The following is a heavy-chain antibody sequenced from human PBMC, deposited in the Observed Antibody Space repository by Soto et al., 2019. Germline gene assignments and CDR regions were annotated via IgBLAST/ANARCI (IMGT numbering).Heavy chain of an antibody. V-gene: IGHV3-23*01. D-gene: IGHD6-19*01. J-gene: IGHJ4*02. CDR2: ISGSGGST. Sequence: GALRLSCAASGFTFSNYAVGWVLQAPGKGLECVSSISGSGGSTYYADSVKGRFTISRDNSKNTLFLQMNSLRAEDTAVYYCAKTSGWPYYFDFWGQGTLVTVYS. CDR3: AKTSGWPYYFDF. CDR1: GFTFSNYA.